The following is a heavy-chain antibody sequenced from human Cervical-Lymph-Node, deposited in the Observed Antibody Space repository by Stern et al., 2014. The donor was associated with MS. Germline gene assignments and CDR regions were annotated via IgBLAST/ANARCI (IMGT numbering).Heavy chain of an antibody. D-gene: IGHD3-22*01. CDR3: ARPQGGYYAYDAFDI. CDR1: GFTFSSYS. V-gene: IGHV3-21*01. CDR2: ISSSSSYI. Sequence: EVQLVESGGGLVKPGGSLRLSWAASGFTFSSYSMNWVRQAPGKGLEWVSSISSSSSYIYYADSVKGRFTISRDNAKNSLYLQMNSLRAEDTAVYYCARPQGGYYAYDAFDIWGQGTMVTVSS. J-gene: IGHJ3*02.